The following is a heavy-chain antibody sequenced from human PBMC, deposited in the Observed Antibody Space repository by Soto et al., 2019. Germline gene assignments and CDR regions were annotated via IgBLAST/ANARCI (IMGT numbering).Heavy chain of an antibody. V-gene: IGHV3-15*01. D-gene: IGHD6-19*01. CDR2: IKSKTDGGTT. CDR3: TTDRGSSGWYEDAFDI. CDR1: GFTFSNAW. Sequence: GGSLRLSCAASGFTFSNAWMSWVRQAPGKGLEWVGRIKSKTDGGTTDYAAPVKGRFTISRDDSKNTLYLQMNSLKTEDTAVYYCTTDRGSSGWYEDAFDIWGQGTMVTVSS. J-gene: IGHJ3*02.